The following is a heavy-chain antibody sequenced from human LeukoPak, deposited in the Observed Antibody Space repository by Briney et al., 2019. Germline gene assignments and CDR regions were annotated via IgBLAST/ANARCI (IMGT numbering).Heavy chain of an antibody. Sequence: PSETLSLTCTVSGYSISSGYYWGWIRQPPGKGLEWIGSIYHSGSTYYNPSLKSRVTISVDTSKDQFSLKLSSVTAADTAVYYCARVRTYYYGSGSYYLFDYWGQGTLVTVSS. J-gene: IGHJ4*02. D-gene: IGHD3-10*01. V-gene: IGHV4-38-2*02. CDR1: GYSISSGYY. CDR2: IYHSGST. CDR3: ARVRTYYYGSGSYYLFDY.